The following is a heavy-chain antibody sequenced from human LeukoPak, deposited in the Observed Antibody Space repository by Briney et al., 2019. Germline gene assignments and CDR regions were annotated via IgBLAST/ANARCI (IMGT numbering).Heavy chain of an antibody. Sequence: GGSLTLSCAASGFTFSNYNFHWVRQAPGKGLEWVSSISSTSSYIYYADSMKGRFTISRDNAKNSLYLQMNSLRAEDTAVYYCARALWSGPVYYGMDVWGQGTTVTVSS. J-gene: IGHJ6*02. V-gene: IGHV3-21*01. CDR2: ISSTSSYI. CDR1: GFTFSNYN. CDR3: ARALWSGPVYYGMDV. D-gene: IGHD3-10*01.